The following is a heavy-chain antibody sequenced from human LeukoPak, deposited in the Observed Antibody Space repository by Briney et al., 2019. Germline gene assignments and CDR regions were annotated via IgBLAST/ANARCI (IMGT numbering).Heavy chain of an antibody. D-gene: IGHD6-13*01. CDR2: INPSGGST. CDR3: AADSSSWYSFDY. Sequence: GASVKVSCKASGYTFTSYYTHWVRQAPGQGLEWMGIINPSGGSTSYAQKFQGRVTMTRDMSTSTVYMELSSLRSEDTAVYYCAADSSSWYSFDYWGQGTLVTVSS. CDR1: GYTFTSYY. J-gene: IGHJ4*02. V-gene: IGHV1-46*01.